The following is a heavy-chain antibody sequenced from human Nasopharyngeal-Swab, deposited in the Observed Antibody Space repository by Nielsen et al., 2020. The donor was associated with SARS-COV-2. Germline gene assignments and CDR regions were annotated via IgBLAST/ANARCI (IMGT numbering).Heavy chain of an antibody. CDR3: ARDGHDAFDI. J-gene: IGHJ3*02. V-gene: IGHV3-21*01. CDR2: ISSSSSYI. CDR1: GFSFSGSA. Sequence: GESLKISCAASGFSFSGSAMHWVRQAPGKGLEWVSSISSSSSYIYYADSVKGRFTISRDNAKNSLYLQMNSLRAEDTAVYYCARDGHDAFDIWGQGTMVTVSS.